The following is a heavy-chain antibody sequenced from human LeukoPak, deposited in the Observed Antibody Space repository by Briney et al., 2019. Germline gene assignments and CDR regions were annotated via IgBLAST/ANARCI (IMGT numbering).Heavy chain of an antibody. CDR1: GFTFSGSV. J-gene: IGHJ3*02. V-gene: IGHV3-73*01. CDR2: IRSKRNNYAT. D-gene: IGHD2-15*01. Sequence: GGSLKLSCAASGFTFSGSVMHWVHQAAGKGLEWVGRIRSKRNNYATAYAASVKGRFTISRDDSKNTVYLHMGSLKTEDTALYYRSRLEDSTPIEVALNIWGQGTVVTVSS. CDR3: SRLEDSTPIEVALNI.